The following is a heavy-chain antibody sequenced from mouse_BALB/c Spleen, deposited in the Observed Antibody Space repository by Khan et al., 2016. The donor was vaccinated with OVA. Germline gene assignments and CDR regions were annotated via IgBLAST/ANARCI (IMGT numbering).Heavy chain of an antibody. Sequence: EVQLVESGGGLVQPGGSRKLSCAASGFTFSSFGMHWVRQAPKQGLEWVAYMSSGSSTIYYVDTVKGRFTISRDNPKNTLFLQMTSLRSEDTAMYYCARSGGNVHGYFDVWGAGTSVTVSS. CDR3: ARSGGNVHGYFDV. D-gene: IGHD2-1*01. CDR2: MSSGSSTI. V-gene: IGHV5-17*02. CDR1: GFTFSSFG. J-gene: IGHJ1*01.